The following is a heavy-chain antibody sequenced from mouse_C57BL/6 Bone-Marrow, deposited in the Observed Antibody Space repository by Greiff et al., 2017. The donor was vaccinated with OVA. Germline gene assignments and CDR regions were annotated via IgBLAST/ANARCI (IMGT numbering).Heavy chain of an antibody. CDR2: IYPSDSET. Sequence: QVQLQQPGAELVRPGSSVKLSCKASGYTFTSYWMDWVKQRPGQGLEWIGNIYPSDSETHYNQKFKDKATLTVDKSSSPAYMQLSSLTSEDSAVYYCARWGHTHYAMDYWGQGTSVTVSS. J-gene: IGHJ4*01. V-gene: IGHV1-61*01. CDR3: ARWGHTHYAMDY. D-gene: IGHD5-1-1*01. CDR1: GYTFTSYW.